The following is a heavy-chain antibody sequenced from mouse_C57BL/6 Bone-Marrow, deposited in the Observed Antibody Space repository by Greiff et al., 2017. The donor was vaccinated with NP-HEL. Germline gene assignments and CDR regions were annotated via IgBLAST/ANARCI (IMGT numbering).Heavy chain of an antibody. CDR3: ARDCGYDGAWFAY. D-gene: IGHD2-2*01. V-gene: IGHV2-2*01. J-gene: IGHJ3*01. CDR2: IWSGGST. Sequence: QVQLQQSGPGLVQPSQSLSITCTVSGFSLTSYGVHWVRQSPGKGLEWLGVIWSGGSTDYNAAFISSLSISKDNSKSQVFFKMSSLQADDTAVYYCARDCGYDGAWFAYWGQGTMVTVSA. CDR1: GFSLTSYG.